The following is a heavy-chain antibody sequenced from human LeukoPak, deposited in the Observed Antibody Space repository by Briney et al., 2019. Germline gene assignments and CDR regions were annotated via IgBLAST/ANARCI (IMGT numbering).Heavy chain of an antibody. V-gene: IGHV1-69*05. CDR3: ARGDDSSGYYYYYY. CDR1: GGTFSSYA. D-gene: IGHD3-22*01. Sequence: SVKVSCKASGGTFSSYAISWVRQAPGQGLEWMGGIIPIFGTASYAQKFQGRVTMTRDMSTSTVYMELSSLRSEDTAVYYCARGDDSSGYYYYYYWGQGTLVTVSS. CDR2: IIPIFGTA. J-gene: IGHJ4*02.